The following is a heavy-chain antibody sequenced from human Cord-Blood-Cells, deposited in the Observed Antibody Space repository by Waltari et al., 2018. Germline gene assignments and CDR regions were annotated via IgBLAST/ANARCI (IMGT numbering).Heavy chain of an antibody. CDR2: INPNSGGT. D-gene: IGHD3-9*01. CDR3: ARSYDILTGYFDY. J-gene: IGHJ4*02. CDR1: GYTFTGYS. V-gene: IGHV1-2*04. Sequence: QVQLVQSGAEVKKPGASVKVSCKASGYTFTGYSMHWVRQAPGQGLEWMGWINPNSGGTNYAQKFQGWVTMIRDTSISTAYMELSRLRSDDTAVYYCARSYDILTGYFDYWGQGTLVTVSS.